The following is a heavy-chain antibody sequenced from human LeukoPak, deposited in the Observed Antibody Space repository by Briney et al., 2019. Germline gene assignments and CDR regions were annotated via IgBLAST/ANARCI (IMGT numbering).Heavy chain of an antibody. CDR2: ISAHNGNT. Sequence: ASVKVSCKASGYTFTSYGITWVRQAPGQGLEWMGWISAHNGNTNYAQKLQGRVTMTTDTSTSTAYMELRSLRSDDTAVYYCARDWGTAMVTDWFDPWGQGTLVTVSS. CDR3: ARDWGTAMVTDWFDP. CDR1: GYTFTSYG. D-gene: IGHD5-18*01. J-gene: IGHJ5*02. V-gene: IGHV1-18*01.